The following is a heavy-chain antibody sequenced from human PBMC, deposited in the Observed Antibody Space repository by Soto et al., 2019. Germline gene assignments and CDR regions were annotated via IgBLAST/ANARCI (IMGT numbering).Heavy chain of an antibody. CDR3: AXRQQPSYYGMDV. CDR1: GGTFSSYA. V-gene: IGHV1-69*12. J-gene: IGHJ6*02. Sequence: QVQLVQSGAEVKKPGSSVKVSCKASGGTFSSYAISWVRQAPGQGLEWMGGIIPIFGTANYAQKFQGRVXITXXESTSTAXMKLXXLRXXDTAVYYCAXRQQPSYYGMDVWGQGTTVTVSS. CDR2: IIPIFGTA. D-gene: IGHD6-13*01.